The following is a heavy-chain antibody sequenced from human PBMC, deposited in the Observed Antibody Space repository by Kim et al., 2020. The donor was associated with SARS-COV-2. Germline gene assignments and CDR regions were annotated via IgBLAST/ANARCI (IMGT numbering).Heavy chain of an antibody. CDR3: VKGVWIGC. CDR2: IRCHGNYT. V-gene: IGHV3-23*01. CDR1: GFSFGRFD. D-gene: IGHD2-21*01. J-gene: IGHJ4*01. Sequence: GGSLRLSCAASGFSFGRFDMNWVRQAPGKGLEWVSVIRCHGNYTYYADSVKGRFTIPRDNAKNTLYLEMNSLRADDTAVYYCVKGVWIGCWG.